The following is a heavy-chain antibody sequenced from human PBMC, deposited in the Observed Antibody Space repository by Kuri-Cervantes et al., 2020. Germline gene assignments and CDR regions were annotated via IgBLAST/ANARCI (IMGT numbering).Heavy chain of an antibody. Sequence: GESLKISCAASGFTFSSYGMHWVRQAPGEGLEWVAVISYDGSNKYYADSVKGRFTISRDNSKNTLYLQMNSLRAEDTAVYYCARDNGFGGDSDYWGQGTLVTVSS. CDR2: ISYDGSNK. CDR1: GFTFSSYG. V-gene: IGHV3-30*03. CDR3: ARDNGFGGDSDY. J-gene: IGHJ4*02. D-gene: IGHD3-10*01.